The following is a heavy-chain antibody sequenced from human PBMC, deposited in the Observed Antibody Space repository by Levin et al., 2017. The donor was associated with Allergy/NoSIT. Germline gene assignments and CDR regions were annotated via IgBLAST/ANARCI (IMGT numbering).Heavy chain of an antibody. V-gene: IGHV3-23*01. CDR1: GFTFRNFA. CDR2: ISNNAGKI. CDR3: AKNRGSSFDFYMDV. D-gene: IGHD6-6*01. Sequence: GGSLRLSCAASGFTFRNFAMTWVRQAPGAGLEWVSSISNNAGKIFYADSVKGRFTISRDNSENTLYLQMNNLRAEDTALYYCAKNRGSSFDFYMDVWGRGTTVTVPS. J-gene: IGHJ6*03.